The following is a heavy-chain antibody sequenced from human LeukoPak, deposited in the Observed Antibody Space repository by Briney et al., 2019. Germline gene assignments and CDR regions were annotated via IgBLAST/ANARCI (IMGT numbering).Heavy chain of an antibody. D-gene: IGHD3-22*01. J-gene: IGHJ3*02. CDR1: GYTFTGYY. V-gene: IGHV1-2*02. Sequence: ASVKVSCKASGYTFTGYYIHWVRHAPGQGLEWMGWINANSGDTNYAQKFQGRVTMPRDTSISTAYMELSRLRSDDTAVYYRARAKFYDSSGHDAFDIWGEGTMVTVSS. CDR2: INANSGDT. CDR3: ARAKFYDSSGHDAFDI.